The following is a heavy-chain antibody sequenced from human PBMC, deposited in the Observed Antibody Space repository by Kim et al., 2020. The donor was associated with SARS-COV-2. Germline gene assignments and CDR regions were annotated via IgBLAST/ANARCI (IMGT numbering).Heavy chain of an antibody. CDR2: ISCNRGSI. Sequence: GGSLRLSCAASGFTFDDYAMHWVRQAPGKGLEWVSGISCNRGSIGYADSVKGRFTISRDNAKNSLYLQMNSLRAEDTALYYCAKDIHSSSWGKVYYYGMDVWGQGTTVTVSS. V-gene: IGHV3-9*01. CDR1: GFTFDDYA. CDR3: AKDIHSSSWGKVYYYGMDV. D-gene: IGHD6-13*01. J-gene: IGHJ6*02.